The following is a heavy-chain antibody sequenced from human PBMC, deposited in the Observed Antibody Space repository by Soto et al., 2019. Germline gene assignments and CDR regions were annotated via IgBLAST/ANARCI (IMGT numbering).Heavy chain of an antibody. CDR2: INHSGST. CDR3: ARGIPSPYYGSGTYFDY. J-gene: IGHJ4*02. Sequence: SETLSLTCAVYGGSFSGYYWNWIRQTPGKGLEWIGEINHSGSTNYNPSLKSRVTISVDTSKNQFSLKLNSVTAADTAVYHCARGIPSPYYGSGTYFDYWGQGTLVTVSS. D-gene: IGHD3-10*01. CDR1: GGSFSGYY. V-gene: IGHV4-34*01.